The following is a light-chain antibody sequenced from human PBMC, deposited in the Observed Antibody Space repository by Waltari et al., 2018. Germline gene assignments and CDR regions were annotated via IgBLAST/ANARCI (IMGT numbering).Light chain of an antibody. V-gene: IGLV2-23*01. CDR1: SSAVGSYNL. J-gene: IGLJ1*01. CDR2: AGS. Sequence: QSALTQPASVSGSHGQSITLSCTGTSSAVGSYNLVSWYQQHPGKAPKLMIYAGSKRPSGVSNRFSGSKSGNTASLTISGLQAEDEADYYCCSYAGSSTYVFGTGTKVTVL. CDR3: CSYAGSSTYV.